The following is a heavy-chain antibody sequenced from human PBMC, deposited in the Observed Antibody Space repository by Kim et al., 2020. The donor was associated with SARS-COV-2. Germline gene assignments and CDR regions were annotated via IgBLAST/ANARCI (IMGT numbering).Heavy chain of an antibody. CDR2: IYYSGST. Sequence: SETLSLTCTVSGGSISSSSYYWGWIRQPPGKGLEWIGSIYYSGSTYYNPSLKSRVTISVDTSKNQFSLKLSSVTAADTAVYYCARQLTGYDILTGEPNWFDPWGQGTLVTVSS. J-gene: IGHJ5*02. V-gene: IGHV4-39*01. D-gene: IGHD3-9*01. CDR1: GGSISSSSYY. CDR3: ARQLTGYDILTGEPNWFDP.